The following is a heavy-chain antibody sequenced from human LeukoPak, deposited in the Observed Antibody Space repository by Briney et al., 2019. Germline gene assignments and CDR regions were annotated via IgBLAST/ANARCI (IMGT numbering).Heavy chain of an antibody. CDR2: IYTSGST. J-gene: IGHJ4*02. D-gene: IGHD5-12*01. V-gene: IGHV4-61*02. CDR1: GGSISSGSYY. Sequence: SETLSLTRTVSGGSISSGSYYWSWIRQPAGKGLEWIGRIYTSGSTNYNPSLKSRVTISVDTSKNQFSLKLSSVTAADTAVYYCARGSGYDSFYVDYWGQGTLVTVSS. CDR3: ARGSGYDSFYVDY.